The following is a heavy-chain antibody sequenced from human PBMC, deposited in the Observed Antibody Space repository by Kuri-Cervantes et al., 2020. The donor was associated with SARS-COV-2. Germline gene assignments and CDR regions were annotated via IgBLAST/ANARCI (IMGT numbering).Heavy chain of an antibody. CDR2: ISGSGGST. J-gene: IGHJ4*02. CDR1: GFTFSSYS. CDR3: AKDHGYSSSWPIDY. D-gene: IGHD6-13*01. Sequence: GESLKISCAASGFTFSSYSMNWVRQAPGKGLEWVSAISGSGGSTYYADSVKGRFTISRDNSKNTLYLQTNSLRAEDTAVYCCAKDHGYSSSWPIDYWGQGTLVTVSS. V-gene: IGHV3-23*01.